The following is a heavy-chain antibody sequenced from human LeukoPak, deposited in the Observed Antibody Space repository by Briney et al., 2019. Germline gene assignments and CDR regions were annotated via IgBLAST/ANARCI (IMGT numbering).Heavy chain of an antibody. J-gene: IGHJ6*02. CDR1: GFTFSSYA. CDR3: AKGGSSSWPEFYYYGMDV. V-gene: IGHV3-23*01. Sequence: GGSLRLSCAASGFTFSSYAMSWVRQAPGKGLEWVSAISGSGGSTYYADSVKGWFTISRDNSKNTLYLQMNSLRAEDTAVYYCAKGGSSSWPEFYYYGMDVWGQGTTVTVSS. CDR2: ISGSGGST. D-gene: IGHD6-13*01.